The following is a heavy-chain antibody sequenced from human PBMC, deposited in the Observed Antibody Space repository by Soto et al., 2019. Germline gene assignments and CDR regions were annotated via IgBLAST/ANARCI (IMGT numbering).Heavy chain of an antibody. CDR2: IDPSIGTT. J-gene: IGHJ4*02. CDR1: GYTFTSHY. V-gene: IGHV1-46*03. D-gene: IGHD5-12*01. CDR3: ASGYETADY. Sequence: QVQLVQSGAEVKKPGASVKVSCKASGYTFTSHYMHLVRQAPGQGLEWMGIIDPSIGTTNYAQKFPGRVTMTRDTSTSTVYMELSSLRSEDTAVYYCASGYETADYWGQGTLVIVSS.